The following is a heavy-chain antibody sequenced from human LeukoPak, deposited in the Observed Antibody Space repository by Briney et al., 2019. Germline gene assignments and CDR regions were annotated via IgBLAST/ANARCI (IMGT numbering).Heavy chain of an antibody. CDR1: GYTFTSYD. J-gene: IGHJ4*02. D-gene: IGHD3-9*01. CDR2: VNPNSGNT. CDR3: ARDILTGYPDY. Sequence: ASVKVSCKASGYTFTSYDINWVRQATGQGLEWMGWVNPNSGNTGYAQKFQGRVTMTRNNSISTTYVELNSLRSEDTAVYYCARDILTGYPDYWGQGTLVTVSS. V-gene: IGHV1-8*01.